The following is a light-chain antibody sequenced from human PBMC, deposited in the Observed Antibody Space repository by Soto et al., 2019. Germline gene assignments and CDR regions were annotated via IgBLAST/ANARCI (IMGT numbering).Light chain of an antibody. Sequence: AILMTQSPSSLAASVGDRVTISCRASQGIRSQLAWYQQKPGKAPKLLISSASTLQSGVPSRFSGSGSGTDFTLTISSLQPEDFASYFCLQHYNYPRTFGQGTRVEIK. J-gene: IGKJ1*01. CDR3: LQHYNYPRT. CDR1: QGIRSQ. CDR2: SAS. V-gene: IGKV1-6*01.